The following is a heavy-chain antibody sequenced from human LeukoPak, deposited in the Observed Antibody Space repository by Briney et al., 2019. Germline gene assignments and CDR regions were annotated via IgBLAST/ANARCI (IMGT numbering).Heavy chain of an antibody. CDR1: GFIVRSNY. CDR2: IYSGGST. V-gene: IGHV3-53*01. D-gene: IGHD3-3*01. CDR3: ARHHPDVLRIFEWLLVFDY. Sequence: PGGSLRLSCAASGFIVRSNYMSWVRQAPGKGLEWVSVIYSGGSTYYADSVKGRFTISRDNSQNTLYLQMNSLRAEDTAVYYCARHHPDVLRIFEWLLVFDYWGQGTLVTVSS. J-gene: IGHJ4*02.